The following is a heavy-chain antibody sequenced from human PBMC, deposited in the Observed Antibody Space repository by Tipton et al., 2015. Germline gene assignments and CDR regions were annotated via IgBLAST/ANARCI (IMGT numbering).Heavy chain of an antibody. Sequence: SLRLSCAASGFTFSSYAMSWVRQAPGKGLEWVSAISGSGGSTYYADSVKGRFSISRDTSRNTLYLQMNNLRAEDTAVFYCATHVRGAKRIGLFSGTTYHYSAMDIWGQGTTVTVSS. J-gene: IGHJ6*02. V-gene: IGHV3-23*01. D-gene: IGHD1-26*01. CDR2: ISGSGGST. CDR3: ATHVRGAKRIGLFSGTTYHYSAMDI. CDR1: GFTFSSYA.